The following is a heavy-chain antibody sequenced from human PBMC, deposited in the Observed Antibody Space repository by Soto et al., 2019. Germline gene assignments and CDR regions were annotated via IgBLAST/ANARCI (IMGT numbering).Heavy chain of an antibody. CDR1: GFTFSSSG. CDR3: AKDLGSESMAWVFDP. D-gene: IGHD6-6*01. CDR2: ISYDGRSQ. V-gene: IGHV3-30*18. J-gene: IGHJ5*02. Sequence: QVQLVESGGGVVQPGRSLRLSCAASGFTFSSSGMDWVRQAPGKGLEWVAGISYDGRSQYYADSVKGRFTISRDNSKNTLYLQMNSLRAEDTALYYCAKDLGSESMAWVFDPWGQGTLVTVSS.